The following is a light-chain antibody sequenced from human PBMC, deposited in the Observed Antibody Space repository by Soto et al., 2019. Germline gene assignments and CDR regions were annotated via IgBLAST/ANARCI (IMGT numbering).Light chain of an antibody. J-gene: IGKJ1*01. Sequence: DIQMTQSPSSLSAVVGDRVTITCRASRGIGDRLAWFQQKPGKAPQFLIQTASNLQSGVPSRFSGSGSGTEFILSINSLQPEDIATYYCLQVSSFPRTFGQGPQV. CDR2: TAS. CDR3: LQVSSFPRT. CDR1: RGIGDR. V-gene: IGKV1-12*01.